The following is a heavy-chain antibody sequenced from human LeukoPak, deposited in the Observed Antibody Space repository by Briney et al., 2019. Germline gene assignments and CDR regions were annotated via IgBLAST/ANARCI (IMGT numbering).Heavy chain of an antibody. D-gene: IGHD2-15*01. J-gene: IGHJ4*02. CDR1: GYTFTSYD. CDR2: MNPNSGNT. Sequence: ASVTVSCMASGYTFTSYDIHWVRQATGQGLAWMGWMNPNSGNTGYAQKFQGRVTMTRNTSISTAYMELSSLRSEDTAVYYCARGRGGPHTPFDYWGQGTLVTVSS. V-gene: IGHV1-8*01. CDR3: ARGRGGPHTPFDY.